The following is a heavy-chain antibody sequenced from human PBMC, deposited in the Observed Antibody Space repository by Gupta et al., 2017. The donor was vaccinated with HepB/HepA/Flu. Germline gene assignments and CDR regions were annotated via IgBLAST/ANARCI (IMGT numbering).Heavy chain of an antibody. D-gene: IGHD6-19*01. J-gene: IGHJ4*02. CDR3: ARDLVSSGWIGYYFDY. Sequence: EVQLVESGGGLVKTGGSLRLSCAASGFTVSSYSMSWFRQAAGKGLEWVSSISSSSSYIYYADSVKCRFTISRDNAKNAMYLQMNSLRAEDTAVYYCARDLVSSGWIGYYFDYWGQGTLVTVSS. CDR2: ISSSSSYI. V-gene: IGHV3-21*01. CDR1: GFTVSSYS.